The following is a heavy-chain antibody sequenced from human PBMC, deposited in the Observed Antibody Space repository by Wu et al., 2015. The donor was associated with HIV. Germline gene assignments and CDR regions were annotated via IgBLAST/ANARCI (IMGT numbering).Heavy chain of an antibody. Sequence: QVQLVQSGAEVKKTGSSVRVSCKASGGTFSTYAISWVRQAPGQGLEWMGRIIPIFGTANYAQKFQGRVTITADESTSTAYMELSSLKSEDTAVYYCARNTDSVATSLYSLGVWGQGTVVTVSS. CDR1: GGTFSTYA. J-gene: IGHJ6*02. D-gene: IGHD5-12*01. CDR3: ARNTDSVATSLYSLGV. CDR2: IIPIFGTA. V-gene: IGHV1-69*13.